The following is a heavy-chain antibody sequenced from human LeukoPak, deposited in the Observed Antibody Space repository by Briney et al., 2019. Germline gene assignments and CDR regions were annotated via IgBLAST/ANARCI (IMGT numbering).Heavy chain of an antibody. CDR2: ISGSGGST. CDR1: XFXFSXYA. V-gene: IGHV3-23*01. CDR3: AKCXXAYXDYLYYFDY. D-gene: IGHD4-17*01. Sequence: GGSLRLSCAASXFXFSXYAMSXVXXXPXKXLEWVPAISGSGGSTYYADSVXGRFTISRDNSKNTLYLQMNSLRAEDTAVYYCAKCXXAYXDYLYYFDYWGQGTLVTVSS. J-gene: IGHJ4*02.